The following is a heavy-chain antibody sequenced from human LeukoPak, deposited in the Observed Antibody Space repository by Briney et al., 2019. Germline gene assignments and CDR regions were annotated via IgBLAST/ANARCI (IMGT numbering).Heavy chain of an antibody. D-gene: IGHD7-27*01. CDR1: GFTFINNY. CDR2: IYSDGSR. J-gene: IGHJ4*02. V-gene: IGHV3-53*01. Sequence: GGSLRLSCAASGFTFINNYMDWVRQAPGKGLEWVSIIYSDGSRYYADSVEGRFTISRDNSKNTLYLQMNSLRPEDTAMYYCARDMGIWGQGTLVTVSS. CDR3: ARDMGI.